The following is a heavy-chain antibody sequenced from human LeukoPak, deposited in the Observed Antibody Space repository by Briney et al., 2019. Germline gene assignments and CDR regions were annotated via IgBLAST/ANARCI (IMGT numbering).Heavy chain of an antibody. J-gene: IGHJ4*02. CDR1: GFTFSSYA. CDR2: ISTSGSSI. D-gene: IGHD6-13*01. Sequence: PGGSLRLSCAASGFTFSSYAMNWVRQAPGKGLEWVSYISTSGSSIYYADSVKGRFTMSRDNAKNSLFLEMNSLGAEDTAVYYCARDRSSWYYFDYWGQGVLVTVSS. V-gene: IGHV3-48*03. CDR3: ARDRSSWYYFDY.